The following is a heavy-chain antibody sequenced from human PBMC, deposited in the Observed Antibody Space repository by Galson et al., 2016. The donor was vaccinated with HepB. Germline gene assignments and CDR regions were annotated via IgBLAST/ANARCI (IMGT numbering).Heavy chain of an antibody. CDR3: ARKFAFDI. Sequence: LSLTCTVSGGSISSSFYYWAWIRQPPGKGLEWIGNIYYSGTTYYNPSLQSRVTISVDTSKNEFSLSLSSVTAADTAVYYCARKFAFDIWGQGTMVTVPS. CDR2: IYYSGTT. V-gene: IGHV4-39*01. J-gene: IGHJ3*02. CDR1: GGSISSSFYY.